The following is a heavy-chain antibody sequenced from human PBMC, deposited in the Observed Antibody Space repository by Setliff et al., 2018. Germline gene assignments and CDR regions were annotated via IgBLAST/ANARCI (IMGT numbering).Heavy chain of an antibody. D-gene: IGHD6-13*01. V-gene: IGHV3-33*01. J-gene: IGHJ3*02. CDR2: IWSDGNNQ. CDR1: GFTFSTHA. Sequence: PGGSLRLSCGASGFTFSTHAMHWVRQAPGKGLEWVAMIWSDGNNQFYPGSVKGRFTVSRDNSKNMVYVQINSLRAEDTAVYYCAREKQQLVLSDAFDIWGQGTVVTVSS. CDR3: AREKQQLVLSDAFDI.